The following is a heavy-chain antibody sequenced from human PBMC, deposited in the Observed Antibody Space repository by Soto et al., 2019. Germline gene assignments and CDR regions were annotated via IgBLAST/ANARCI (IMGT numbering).Heavy chain of an antibody. Sequence: GASVKVSCKASGYTFTSYYMHWVRQAPGQGLEWMGIINPSGGSTSYAQKFQGRVTMTRDTSTSTVYMELSSLRSEDTAVYYCARSRTLCGGDCYPYFDYWGQGTLVTVSS. D-gene: IGHD2-21*02. CDR1: GYTFTSYY. J-gene: IGHJ4*02. V-gene: IGHV1-46*01. CDR2: INPSGGST. CDR3: ARSRTLCGGDCYPYFDY.